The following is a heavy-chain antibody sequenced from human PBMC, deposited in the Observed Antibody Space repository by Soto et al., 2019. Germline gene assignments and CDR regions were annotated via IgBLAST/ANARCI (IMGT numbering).Heavy chain of an antibody. D-gene: IGHD5-12*01. Sequence: QITLKESGPTLAKPTQTLTLTCSFSGFSLSTRGVGVGWIRQPPGKALEWLALIFWDDDKWYSPSLRSRLTIPEDTSKNQVVLIMTNMDPVDTATYYCAHRSRGYAYYFDQWGQGTLVTVSS. CDR1: GFSLSTRGVG. V-gene: IGHV2-5*02. J-gene: IGHJ4*02. CDR3: AHRSRGYAYYFDQ. CDR2: IFWDDDK.